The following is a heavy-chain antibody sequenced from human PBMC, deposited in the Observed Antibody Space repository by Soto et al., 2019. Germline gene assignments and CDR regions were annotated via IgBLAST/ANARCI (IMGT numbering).Heavy chain of an antibody. V-gene: IGHV4-59*08. CDR3: ARRDYGDYRGFFDY. CDR1: GGSISSYY. D-gene: IGHD4-17*01. J-gene: IGHJ4*02. Sequence: SETLSLTCTVSGGSISSYYWSWIRQPPGKGLEWIGYIYYSGSTNYTPSLKSRVTISVDTSKNQFSLKLSSVTAADTAVYYCARRDYGDYRGFFDYWGQGTLVTVSS. CDR2: IYYSGST.